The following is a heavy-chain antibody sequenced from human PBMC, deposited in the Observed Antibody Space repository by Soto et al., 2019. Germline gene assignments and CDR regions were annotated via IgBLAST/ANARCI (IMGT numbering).Heavy chain of an antibody. CDR2: VYWDDSK. J-gene: IGHJ4*02. CDR1: GFSLSTRDVG. CDR3: AHCRGGVASF. D-gene: IGHD2-2*01. V-gene: IGHV2-5*02. Sequence: SGPTLVNPTQTLTLTCTFSGFSLSTRDVGVGWIRQPPGEALEWLGVVYWDDSKTYSPSLESRLTITKDTSKNQVVLRMTKMDPVDTATYYCAHCRGGVASFWGQGTRVTVSS.